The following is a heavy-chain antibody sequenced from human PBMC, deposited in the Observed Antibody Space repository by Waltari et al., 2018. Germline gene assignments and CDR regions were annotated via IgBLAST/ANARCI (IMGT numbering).Heavy chain of an antibody. D-gene: IGHD6-6*01. CDR2: IWYDGSKK. CDR1: GFTFSSYG. CDR3: AREELGAARPDYYYYGMDV. J-gene: IGHJ6*02. V-gene: IGHV3-33*01. Sequence: QVQLVEFGGGVVQPGRSLRLSCAASGFTFSSYGMHWVRQAPGKGLEWVAVIWYDGSKKFVAVSVEGQFAISRDNSKNTLYLKRNSLRAEDTAVYYGAREELGAARPDYYYYGMDVWGQGTTVTVSS.